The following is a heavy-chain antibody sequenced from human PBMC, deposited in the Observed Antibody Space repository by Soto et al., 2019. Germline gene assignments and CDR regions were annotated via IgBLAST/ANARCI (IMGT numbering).Heavy chain of an antibody. V-gene: IGHV1-69*01. Sequence: QVQLVQSGAEVKKPGSSVKVSCTASGGTFSSYAISWVRQAPGQGLEWMGGIIPIFGTANYAQKFQGRVTITADESTSTAYMELSSLRSEDTAVYYCARGGSYYDSSGYYEWFDPWGQGTLVTVSS. D-gene: IGHD3-22*01. CDR1: GGTFSSYA. CDR2: IIPIFGTA. CDR3: ARGGSYYDSSGYYEWFDP. J-gene: IGHJ5*02.